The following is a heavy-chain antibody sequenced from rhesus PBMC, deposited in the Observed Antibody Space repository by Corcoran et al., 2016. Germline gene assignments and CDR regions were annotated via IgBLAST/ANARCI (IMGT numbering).Heavy chain of an antibody. D-gene: IGHD6S26*01. Sequence: QVRLQESGPGVVKPSETLSLTCAVSGGSISDSYRWSWIRQPPGKGLEWIGYIYGSSTSTNYNPSLKSRVTISKDTSKNQFSLKLSSVTAADTAVYYCARDTGIAAAGPGDYWGQGVLVTVSS. CDR1: GGSISDSYR. CDR2: IYGSSTST. V-gene: IGHV4S10*01. CDR3: ARDTGIAAAGPGDY. J-gene: IGHJ4*01.